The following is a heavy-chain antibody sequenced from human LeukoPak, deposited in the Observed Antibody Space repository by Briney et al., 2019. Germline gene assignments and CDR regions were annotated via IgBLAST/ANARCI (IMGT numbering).Heavy chain of an antibody. CDR1: GFTFGDYA. J-gene: IGHJ6*02. D-gene: IGHD6-13*01. Sequence: SLRLSCAASGFTFGDYAMHWVRQAPGKGLGGVSGISWNSGSIGYADSVKGRFTISRDNAKNSLYLQMNSLRAEDTALYYCAKGIAAAGYYYYGMDVWGQGTTVTVSS. CDR2: ISWNSGSI. CDR3: AKGIAAAGYYYYGMDV. V-gene: IGHV3-9*01.